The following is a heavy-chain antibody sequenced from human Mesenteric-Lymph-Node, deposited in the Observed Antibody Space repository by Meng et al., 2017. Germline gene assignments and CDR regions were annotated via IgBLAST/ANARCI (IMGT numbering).Heavy chain of an antibody. CDR3: ARFYCSGGSCWFDP. V-gene: IGHV4-39*01. CDR2: IYSSGNP. Sequence: QQQLQCSRTGLGKPSETLSLNSTFSGGSISSSSYYWGWIRQPPGKGLEWIGSIYSSGNPYYNPSVKSRVTISVDTSKNQFSLNLSSVTAADADVYYCARFYCSGGSCWFDPWGKGTLVTVSS. J-gene: IGHJ5*02. CDR1: GGSISSSSYY. D-gene: IGHD2-15*01.